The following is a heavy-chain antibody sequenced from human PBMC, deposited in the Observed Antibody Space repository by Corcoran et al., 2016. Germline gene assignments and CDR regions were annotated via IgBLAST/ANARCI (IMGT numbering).Heavy chain of an antibody. CDR3: ARGYDFWSGYYYYYYYYGMDV. CDR2: MNPNSGNT. V-gene: IGHV1-8*01. Sequence: QVQLVQSGAEVKKPGASVKVSCKASGYTFTSYDINWVRQATGQGLEWMGWMNPNSGNTGYAQKFQGRVTMTRNTSISTAYMELSSLRSEDTAGYYCARGYDFWSGYYYYYYYYGMDVWGQGTTVTVSS. D-gene: IGHD3-3*01. J-gene: IGHJ6*02. CDR1: GYTFTSYD.